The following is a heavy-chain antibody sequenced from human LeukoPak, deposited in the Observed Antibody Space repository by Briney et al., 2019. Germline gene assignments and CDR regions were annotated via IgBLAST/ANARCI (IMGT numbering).Heavy chain of an antibody. D-gene: IGHD3-22*01. V-gene: IGHV1-69*13. J-gene: IGHJ5*02. CDR2: IIPIFGTA. CDR1: GGTFSSYA. CDR3: ARDSYYYDSSGYRGPFDP. Sequence: GASVKVSCKASGGTFSSYAISWVRQAPGQGLEWMGGIIPIFGTANYAQKFQGRVTITADESTSTVYMELSSLRSEDTAVYYCARDSYYYDSSGYRGPFDPWGQGTLVTVSS.